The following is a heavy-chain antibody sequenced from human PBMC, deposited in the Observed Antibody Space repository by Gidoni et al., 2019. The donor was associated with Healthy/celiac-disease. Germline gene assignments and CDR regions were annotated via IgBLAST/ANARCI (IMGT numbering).Heavy chain of an antibody. CDR3: ARGAVYYYDSSGYKSSFDY. D-gene: IGHD3-22*01. V-gene: IGHV1-69*01. Sequence: QVQLVQSGAEVKKPGSSVKVSCKASGGTFGSYAIRWVRQAPGQGLEWMGGIIPIFGTANYAQKFQGRVTITADESTSTAYMELSSLRSEDTAVYYCARGAVYYYDSSGYKSSFDYWGQGTLVTVSS. CDR2: IIPIFGTA. CDR1: GGTFGSYA. J-gene: IGHJ4*02.